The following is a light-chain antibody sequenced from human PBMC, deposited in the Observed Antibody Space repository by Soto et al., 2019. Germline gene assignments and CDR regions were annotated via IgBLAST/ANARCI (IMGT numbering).Light chain of an antibody. CDR2: SSN. J-gene: IGLJ2*01. CDR1: SSNIGSKT. CDR3: SSSAANRTR. V-gene: IGLV1-44*01. Sequence: QSVLTQPPSASGTPGQRVTISCSGSSSNIGSKTVNWYQQLPGTAPKLLIYSSNQRPSGVPDRFSGSKSGTSASLAISGLQSEDEAHYHCSSSAANRTRFGGGTKLTVL.